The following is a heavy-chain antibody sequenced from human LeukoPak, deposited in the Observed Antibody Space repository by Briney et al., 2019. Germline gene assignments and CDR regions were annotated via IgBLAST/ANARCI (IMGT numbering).Heavy chain of an antibody. CDR1: GGSISSGDYY. Sequence: SQTLSLTCTVSGGSISSGDYYWSWIRQPPGKGLEWIGYIYYSGSTYYNPSLKSRVTISVDTSKNQFSLKLSAVTAADTAVYYCARARGYSYGEVLENWGQGTLVTVSS. CDR3: ARARGYSYGEVLEN. J-gene: IGHJ4*02. CDR2: IYYSGST. D-gene: IGHD5-18*01. V-gene: IGHV4-30-4*08.